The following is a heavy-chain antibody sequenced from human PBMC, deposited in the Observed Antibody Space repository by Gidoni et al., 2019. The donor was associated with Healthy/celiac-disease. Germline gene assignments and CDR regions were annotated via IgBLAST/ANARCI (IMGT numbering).Heavy chain of an antibody. CDR2: ISSSSSYI. CDR3: ARDRSCSSTSCYDASDY. D-gene: IGHD2-2*01. J-gene: IGHJ4*02. V-gene: IGHV3-21*01. Sequence: EVQLVESGGGLVKPGGSLRLSCAASGFTFSSYSRNWCRKAPGKGLEWVSSISSSSSYIYYADSVKGRFTISRDNAKNSLYLQMNSLRAEDTAVYYCARDRSCSSTSCYDASDYWGQGTLVTVSS. CDR1: GFTFSSYS.